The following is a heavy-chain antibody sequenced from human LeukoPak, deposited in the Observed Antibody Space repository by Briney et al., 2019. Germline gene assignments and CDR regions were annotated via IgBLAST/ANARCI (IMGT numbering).Heavy chain of an antibody. CDR1: GFTFSSYA. D-gene: IGHD6-13*01. CDR3: AKDSASSSWPYYFDY. J-gene: IGHJ4*02. CDR2: IRYDGSNK. Sequence: GRSLRLSCAASGFTFSSYAMHWVRQAPGKGLEWVAFIRYDGSNKYYADSVKGRFTISRDNSKNTLYLQMNSLRAEDTAVYYCAKDSASSSWPYYFDYWGQGTLVTVSS. V-gene: IGHV3-30*02.